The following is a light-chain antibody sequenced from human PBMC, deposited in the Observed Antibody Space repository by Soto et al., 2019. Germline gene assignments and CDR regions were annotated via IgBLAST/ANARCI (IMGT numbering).Light chain of an antibody. CDR3: QQYNKWPLST. CDR2: APS. V-gene: IGKV3-15*01. CDR1: QGFXSN. J-gene: IGKJ5*01. Sequence: IGVTHSASTLSVSPGERATLSCRASQGFXSNFAWYQQKPGRAPRLLSXAPSTRATGVLARFIGTGSGKEFTLTISSLQSEDFAVYYCQQYNKWPLSTVGQGTRLEIK.